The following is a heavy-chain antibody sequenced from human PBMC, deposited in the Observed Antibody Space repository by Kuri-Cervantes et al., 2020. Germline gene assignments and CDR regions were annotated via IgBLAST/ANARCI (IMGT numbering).Heavy chain of an antibody. Sequence: ASVKVSCKASGYTFTSYDINWVRQATGQGLEWMGWMNPNSGNTGYAQKFQGRVTMTRNTSISTAYMELSSLRSEDTAVYYCAREGTTVTDFDYWGRGTLVTVSS. CDR1: GYTFTSYD. V-gene: IGHV1-8*01. CDR3: AREGTTVTDFDY. D-gene: IGHD4-17*01. J-gene: IGHJ4*02. CDR2: MNPNSGNT.